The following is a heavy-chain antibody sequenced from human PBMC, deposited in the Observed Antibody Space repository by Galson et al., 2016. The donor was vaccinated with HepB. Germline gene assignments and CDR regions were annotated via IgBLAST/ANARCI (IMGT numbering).Heavy chain of an antibody. D-gene: IGHD3-3*01. CDR3: VRDGEWFPGMGDV. J-gene: IGHJ6*02. V-gene: IGHV3-48*02. CDR2: ISTSGTTI. CDR1: GFAFSNYN. Sequence: SLRLSCAASGFAFSNYNMNWVRQAPGKGLEWLSYISTSGTTIYYADSVKGRFTISRDNARTSLYLQMNSLRDEDTAGYYCVRDGEWFPGMGDVWGQGTTVTVSS.